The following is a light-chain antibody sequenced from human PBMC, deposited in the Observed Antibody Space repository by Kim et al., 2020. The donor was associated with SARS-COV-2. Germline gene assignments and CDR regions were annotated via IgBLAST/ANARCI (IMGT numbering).Light chain of an antibody. Sequence: LGTTVRITCQGDSLGSDYASWYQQKPGQAPVLVIYGKNNRPSGIPDRFSGSSSGNTASLTITGAQAEDEADYYCNSRDSSGNHPVVFGGGTQLTVL. V-gene: IGLV3-19*01. CDR1: SLGSDY. J-gene: IGLJ2*01. CDR3: NSRDSSGNHPVV. CDR2: GKN.